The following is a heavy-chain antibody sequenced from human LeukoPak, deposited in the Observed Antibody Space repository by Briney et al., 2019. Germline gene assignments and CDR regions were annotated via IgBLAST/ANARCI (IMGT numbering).Heavy chain of an antibody. CDR1: GFTFSDYY. CDR2: ISSSGSTI. V-gene: IGHV3-11*01. CDR3: ASYSSSWYRYFDY. Sequence: GGSLRLSCAASGFTFSDYYMSWIRQAPGKGLEWVSYISSSGSTIYYADSVKGRFTISRDNAKNSLYLQMNSLRAEDTAVYYCASYSSSWYRYFDYWGQGTLVTASS. D-gene: IGHD6-13*01. J-gene: IGHJ4*02.